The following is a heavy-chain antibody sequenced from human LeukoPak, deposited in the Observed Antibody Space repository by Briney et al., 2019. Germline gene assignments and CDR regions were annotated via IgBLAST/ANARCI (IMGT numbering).Heavy chain of an antibody. CDR3: ARLRNYCDY. J-gene: IGHJ4*02. CDR2: IYSSGST. CDR1: GDSISGYY. Sequence: SETLSLTCTVSGDSISGYYWTWMRQPPGKGLEWIGYIYSSGSTKYNPSLESRVTISIDTSKSQFSLKLSSVTAADTAVYYCARLRNYCDYWGQGTLVTVSS. D-gene: IGHD1-14*01. V-gene: IGHV4-59*01.